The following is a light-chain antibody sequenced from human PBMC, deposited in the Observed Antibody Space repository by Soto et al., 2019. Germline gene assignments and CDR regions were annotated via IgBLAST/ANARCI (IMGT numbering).Light chain of an antibody. CDR2: LDSDGSH. Sequence: QLVLTQSPSASASLGASVKLTCTLSSGHSDFAIAWHQQQPEKGPRYLMKLDSDGSHSKGDGISDRFSGSSSGAERYLTISSLQSEDEADYYCQTWGSGILVFGGGTKLTVL. CDR3: QTWGSGILV. J-gene: IGLJ2*01. CDR1: SGHSDFA. V-gene: IGLV4-69*01.